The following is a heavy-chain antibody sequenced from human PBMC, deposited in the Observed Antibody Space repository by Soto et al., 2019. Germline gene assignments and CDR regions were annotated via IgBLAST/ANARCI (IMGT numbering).Heavy chain of an antibody. D-gene: IGHD6-19*01. Sequence: PSETLSLTCTVSGGSIRSYYWSWIRQPPGKGLEWIGYIYYSGSTNYNPSLKSRVTISVDTSKNQFSLKLSSVTAADTAVYYCARDAVGGWYYFDYRGQGTLVTVSS. CDR1: GGSIRSYY. V-gene: IGHV4-59*01. CDR2: IYYSGST. CDR3: ARDAVGGWYYFDY. J-gene: IGHJ4*02.